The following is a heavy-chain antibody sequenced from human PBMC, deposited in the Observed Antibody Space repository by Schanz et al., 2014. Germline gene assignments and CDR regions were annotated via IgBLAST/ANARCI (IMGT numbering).Heavy chain of an antibody. V-gene: IGHV3-64*01. J-gene: IGHJ3*01. D-gene: IGHD3-16*01. Sequence: EVQLVESGGGLVQPGGSLRLSCAASGFSFNIYSMHWVRQAPGKGLEYVSGITSTATSTEYGNSVRGRFTVSRDNSKNTVYLQMNSLRSEDTAVYYCTRDRGALINHNDALDLWGQGTMVSVSS. CDR1: GFSFNIYS. CDR2: ITSTATST. CDR3: TRDRGALINHNDALDL.